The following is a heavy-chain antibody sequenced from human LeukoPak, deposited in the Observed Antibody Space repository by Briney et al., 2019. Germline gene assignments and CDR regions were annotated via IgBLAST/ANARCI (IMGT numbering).Heavy chain of an antibody. Sequence: SETLSLTCTVSGGSISSYYWIWIRQPPGKGLEWIGNIYNSGSTYYNPSLKSRVTISIDTSKNQFSLKLSSVTAADTAVYYCARRRPDTSMVDYWGQGTLVLVSS. J-gene: IGHJ4*02. V-gene: IGHV4-59*08. CDR1: GGSISSYY. CDR3: ARRRPDTSMVDY. D-gene: IGHD5-18*01. CDR2: IYNSGST.